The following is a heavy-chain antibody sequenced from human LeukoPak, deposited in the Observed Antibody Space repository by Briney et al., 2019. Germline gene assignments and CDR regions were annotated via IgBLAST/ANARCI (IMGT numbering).Heavy chain of an antibody. V-gene: IGHV3-53*01. D-gene: IGHD1-14*01. CDR2: IYSGGST. J-gene: IGHJ4*02. CDR3: ASTGNYYFHY. CDR1: EFTVSSNY. Sequence: PGGSLRLSCAASEFTVSSNYMNWVRQAPGKGLEWVSVIYSGGSTYYADSVKGRFTISRDNSKNTLYLQMNSLRAEDTAVYYRASTGNYYFHYWGQGTLVTVSS.